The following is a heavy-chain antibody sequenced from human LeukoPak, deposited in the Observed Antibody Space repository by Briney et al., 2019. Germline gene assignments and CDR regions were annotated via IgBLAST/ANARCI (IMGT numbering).Heavy chain of an antibody. V-gene: IGHV3-30*18. J-gene: IGHJ1*01. Sequence: PGGSLRLSCAASGFTFSSYGMHWVRQAPGKGLEWVAVISYDGSNKYYADSVKGRFTISRDNSKNTLYLQMNSLRAEDTAVYYCANFIAAGVAEYFQHWGQGTLVTVSS. CDR2: ISYDGSNK. D-gene: IGHD6-13*01. CDR3: ANFIAAGVAEYFQH. CDR1: GFTFSSYG.